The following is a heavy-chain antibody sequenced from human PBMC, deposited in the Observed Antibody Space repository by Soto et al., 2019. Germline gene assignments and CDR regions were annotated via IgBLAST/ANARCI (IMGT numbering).Heavy chain of an antibody. CDR3: SREISSTSLIWFDP. Sequence: QVQLVQSGAEVKKPGASVKVSCKASGYTFTGFYMHWVRQAPGQGLEWMGWINPNSGGTNYAQKFQGWVSMTRDTSISTAYMELSRLRSDDTAVYYCSREISSTSLIWFDPCGQGTLVTVSS. J-gene: IGHJ5*02. D-gene: IGHD2-2*01. CDR2: INPNSGGT. CDR1: GYTFTGFY. V-gene: IGHV1-2*04.